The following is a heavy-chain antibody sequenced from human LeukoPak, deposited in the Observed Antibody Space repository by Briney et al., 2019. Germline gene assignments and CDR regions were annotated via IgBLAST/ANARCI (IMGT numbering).Heavy chain of an antibody. V-gene: IGHV3-48*04. CDR3: ARDKMGVGAARGAFNY. CDR2: ISSSSSTI. J-gene: IGHJ4*02. D-gene: IGHD1-26*01. Sequence: PGGSLRLSCAASGFTFSSYSMNWVRQAPGKGLEWVSYISSSSSTIYYADSVKGRFTISRDNAKNSLYLQMNSLRAEDTAVYYCARDKMGVGAARGAFNYWGQGTLVTVSS. CDR1: GFTFSSYS.